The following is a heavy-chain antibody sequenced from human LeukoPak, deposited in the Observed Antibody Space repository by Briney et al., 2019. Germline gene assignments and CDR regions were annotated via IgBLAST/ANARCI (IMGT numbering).Heavy chain of an antibody. CDR1: GGSISSGSYY. V-gene: IGHV4-61*02. D-gene: IGHD5-12*01. CDR2: IYTSGST. CDR3: ARDGDRGYSGYEVDY. J-gene: IGHJ4*02. Sequence: SETLSLTCTVSGGSISSGSYYWSWIRQPAGKGLEWIGRIYTSGSTNYNPSLKSRVTISVDTSKNQFSLKLSSVTAADTAVYYCARDGDRGYSGYEVDYWGQGTLVIVSP.